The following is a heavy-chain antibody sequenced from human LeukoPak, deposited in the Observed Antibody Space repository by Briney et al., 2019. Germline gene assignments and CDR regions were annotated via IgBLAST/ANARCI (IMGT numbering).Heavy chain of an antibody. V-gene: IGHV4-59*08. J-gene: IGHJ6*02. Sequence: PSETLSLTCTVSGGSISSYYWSWIRQPPGKGLEWIGYVYYSGSTNYNPSLKSRVTISVDTSKNQFSLKLSSVTAADTAVYYCARTITKVRGYAYYYGMDVWGQGTTVTVSS. CDR3: ARTITKVRGYAYYYGMDV. CDR2: VYYSGST. CDR1: GGSISSYY. D-gene: IGHD3-10*01.